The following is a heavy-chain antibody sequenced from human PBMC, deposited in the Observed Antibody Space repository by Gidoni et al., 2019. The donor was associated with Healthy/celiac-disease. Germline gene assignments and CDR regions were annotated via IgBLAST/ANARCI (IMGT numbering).Heavy chain of an antibody. D-gene: IGHD2-2*02. J-gene: IGHJ4*02. CDR2: IYYSGST. CDR1: VGSISSSSYY. CDR3: ARRVVVVPAAINYFDY. Sequence: QLQLQESGPGLVKPSETLSLTCTVSVGSISSSSYYWGWIRQPPGKGLEWIGSIYYSGSTYYNPSLKSRVTISVDTSKNQFSLKLSSVTAADTAVYYCARRVVVVPAAINYFDYWGQGTLVTVSS. V-gene: IGHV4-39*01.